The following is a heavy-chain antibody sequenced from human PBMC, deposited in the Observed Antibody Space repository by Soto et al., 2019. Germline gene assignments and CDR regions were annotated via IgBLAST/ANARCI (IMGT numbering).Heavy chain of an antibody. J-gene: IGHJ6*02. CDR1: GYSFTICC. CDR2: IDPSDSYT. V-gene: IGHV5-10-1*01. Sequence: GESLKISCKGSGYSFTICCISWVLQRPGKGLEWMGRIDPSDSYTNYSPSFQGHVTISADKSISTAYLQWSSLKASDTAMYYCASSVPYYYYGMDVWGQGTTVTVSS. CDR3: ASSVPYYYYGMDV.